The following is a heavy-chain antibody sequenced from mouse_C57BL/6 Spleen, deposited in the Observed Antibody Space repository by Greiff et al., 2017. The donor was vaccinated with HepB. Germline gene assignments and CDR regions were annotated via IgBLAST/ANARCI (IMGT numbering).Heavy chain of an antibody. Sequence: VQLKESGPELVKPGASVKISCKASGYAFSSSWMNWVKQRPGKGLEWIGRIYPGDGDTNYNGKFKGKATLTADKSSSTAYMQLSSLTSEDSAVYFCATYYYGSSSWFAYWGQGTLVTVSA. CDR1: GYAFSSSW. CDR2: IYPGDGDT. D-gene: IGHD1-1*01. J-gene: IGHJ3*01. CDR3: ATYYYGSSSWFAY. V-gene: IGHV1-82*01.